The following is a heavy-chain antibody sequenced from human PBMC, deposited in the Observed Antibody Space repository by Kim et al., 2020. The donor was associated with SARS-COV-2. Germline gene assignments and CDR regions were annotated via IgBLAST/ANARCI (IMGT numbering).Heavy chain of an antibody. CDR2: ISSSSRTI. D-gene: IGHD1-1*01. Sequence: GGSLRLSCAASGFTFSSYSMNWVRQAPGKGLEWVSYISSSSRTIYYADSVKGRFTISRDNAKNSLYLQMNSLRAEDTAVYYCARALGRYNWKGDAFDIWGQGTMVTVSS. CDR1: GFTFSSYS. J-gene: IGHJ3*02. CDR3: ARALGRYNWKGDAFDI. V-gene: IGHV3-48*04.